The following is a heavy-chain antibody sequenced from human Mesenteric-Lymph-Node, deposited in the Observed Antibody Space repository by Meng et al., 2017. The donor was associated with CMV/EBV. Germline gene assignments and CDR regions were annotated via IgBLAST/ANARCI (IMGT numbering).Heavy chain of an antibody. CDR3: ARVGVDDYSNDY. D-gene: IGHD4-11*01. V-gene: IGHV3-21*01. Sequence: GESLKISCAASGFTFSSYSMNWVRQAPGKGLEWVSSISSSSSYIYYADSVKGRFTISRDNAKNSLYLQMNSLRAEDTAVYYCARVGVDDYSNDYWGQGTLVTVSS. J-gene: IGHJ4*02. CDR2: ISSSSSYI. CDR1: GFTFSSYS.